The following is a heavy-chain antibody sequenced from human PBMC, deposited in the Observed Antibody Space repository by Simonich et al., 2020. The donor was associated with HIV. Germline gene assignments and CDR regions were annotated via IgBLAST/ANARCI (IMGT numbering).Heavy chain of an antibody. J-gene: IGHJ4*02. CDR1: GGSFSGYY. V-gene: IGHV4-34*01. CDR2: INHSANT. Sequence: QVQLQQWGAGLLKPSETLSLTCAVYGGSFSGYYWSWIRQPPGKGLKWIGEINHSANTNYNPSLKSRFTISVDPAKNQFSLKLISVTAADTAIYYCARRRGLLPYRGYFDYWGQGTLVTVSS. CDR3: ARRRGLLPYRGYFDY. D-gene: IGHD4-17*01.